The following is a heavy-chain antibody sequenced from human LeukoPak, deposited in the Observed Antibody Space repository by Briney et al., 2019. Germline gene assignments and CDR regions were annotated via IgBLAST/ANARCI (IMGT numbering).Heavy chain of an antibody. V-gene: IGHV3-23*01. J-gene: IGHJ5*02. CDR1: GFTFSSYA. CDR2: ISGSGGST. Sequence: GGSLRLSCAASGFTFSSYAMSWVRQAPGKGLEWVSAISGSGGSTYYADSVKGRFTISRDNAKNSLYLQMNSLRAEDTAVYYCARGSAIVVVPAASYSWFDPWGQGTLVTVSS. D-gene: IGHD2-2*01. CDR3: ARGSAIVVVPAASYSWFDP.